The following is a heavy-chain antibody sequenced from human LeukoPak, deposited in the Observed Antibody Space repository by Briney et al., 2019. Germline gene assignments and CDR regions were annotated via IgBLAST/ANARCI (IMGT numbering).Heavy chain of an antibody. CDR2: IVPIFGKT. CDR1: GGSFSSNI. V-gene: IGHV1-69*05. CDR3: ARGWGIPAPISWLHP. J-gene: IGHJ5*02. Sequence: GSSVTVSCKSAGGSFSSNIIGWVREAPGQGLGWMGGIVPIFGKTKYAQKFQGRVTITTDESSSTAYMELSSLRSDDTAIYYCARGWGIPAPISWLHPWGKGTLVTVSS. D-gene: IGHD2-2*01.